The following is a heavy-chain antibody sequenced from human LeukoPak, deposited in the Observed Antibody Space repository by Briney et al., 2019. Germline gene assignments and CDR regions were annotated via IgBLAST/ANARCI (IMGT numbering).Heavy chain of an antibody. CDR1: GGSISSDSYY. Sequence: SETLSLTCSVSGGSISSDSYYWSWIRQPAGKGLEWIGRIYASGTTDYNPSLKSRVTISVDTSKNQFSLKLSSVTAADTAVYYCTRSVYIWGQGTMVSVSS. D-gene: IGHD5/OR15-5a*01. V-gene: IGHV4-61*02. CDR3: TRSVYI. CDR2: IYASGTT. J-gene: IGHJ3*02.